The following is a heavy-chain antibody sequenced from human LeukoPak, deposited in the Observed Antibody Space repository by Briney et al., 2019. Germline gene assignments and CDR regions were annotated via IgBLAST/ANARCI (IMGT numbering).Heavy chain of an antibody. CDR2: ISSSSSTI. CDR3: ARDGVGNWNVTPLDY. D-gene: IGHD1-20*01. V-gene: IGHV3-48*04. J-gene: IGHJ4*02. CDR1: GFTFSSYS. Sequence: PGGSLRLSCAASGFTFSSYSMNWVRQAPGKGLEWISYISSSSSTIYYADSVKGRFTISRDNAKNSLYLQMNSLRAEDTAVYYCARDGVGNWNVTPLDYWGQGTLVTVSS.